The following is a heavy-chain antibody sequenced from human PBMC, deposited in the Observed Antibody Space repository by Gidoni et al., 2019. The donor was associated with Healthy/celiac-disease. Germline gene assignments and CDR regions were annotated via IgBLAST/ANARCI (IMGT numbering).Heavy chain of an antibody. CDR1: GGSISSSSYY. V-gene: IGHV4-39*01. J-gene: IGHJ5*02. CDR3: ARRKAARLNWFDP. CDR2: IYYSGST. D-gene: IGHD6-6*01. Sequence: QLQLQESGPGLVKPSETLSLTCTVSGGSISSSSYYWGWIRQPPGKGLEWIGSIYYSGSTYYNPSLKSRVTISVDTSKNQFSLKLSSVTAADTAVYYCARRKAARLNWFDPWGQGTLVTVSS.